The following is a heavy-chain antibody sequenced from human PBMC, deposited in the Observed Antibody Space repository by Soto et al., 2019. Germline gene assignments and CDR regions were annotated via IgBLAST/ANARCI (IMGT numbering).Heavy chain of an antibody. CDR3: VRDSYTNTWNGPDNDY. Sequence: EVQLVESGGGLVQPGGSLRLSCAASGFTFINYWMTWVRQLPGRGLEWVANIKQDGSAKFYVDSVKGRFTISRDNAENSLFLQMNSLRAEDTAVYYCVRDSYTNTWNGPDNDYWGPGTLVTVSS. CDR2: IKQDGSAK. CDR1: GFTFINYW. J-gene: IGHJ4*02. D-gene: IGHD1-1*01. V-gene: IGHV3-7*05.